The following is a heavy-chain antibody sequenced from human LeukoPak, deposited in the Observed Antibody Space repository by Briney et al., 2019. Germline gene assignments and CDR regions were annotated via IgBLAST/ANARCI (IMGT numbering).Heavy chain of an antibody. V-gene: IGHV3-33*01. J-gene: IGHJ4*02. CDR3: ARGRFGEGGFDY. CDR1: GFTFSSYG. Sequence: GRSLRLSCAASGFTFSSYGMHWVRQAPGKGLEWVAVIWYDGSNKYYADSVKGRFTISRDNSKNTLYLQMNSLRAEDTAVYYCARGRFGEGGFDYWGQGTLVTVSS. D-gene: IGHD3-10*01. CDR2: IWYDGSNK.